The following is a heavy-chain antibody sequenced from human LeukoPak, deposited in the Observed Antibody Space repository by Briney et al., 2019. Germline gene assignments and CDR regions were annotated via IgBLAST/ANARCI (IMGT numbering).Heavy chain of an antibody. V-gene: IGHV1-18*04. D-gene: IGHD5-12*01. CDR3: ARCGYDHCNIPLIH. CDR2: TSAYNGNT. J-gene: IGHJ4*02. CDR1: GYTFTSYG. Sequence: ASVKVSCKASGYTFTSYGISGVRQAPGQGLEWMGWTSAYNGNTNYAQKLQGRVTMTTDTSTSTAYMELRSLRSDDTAVYYCARCGYDHCNIPLIHWGQGTLVTVSS.